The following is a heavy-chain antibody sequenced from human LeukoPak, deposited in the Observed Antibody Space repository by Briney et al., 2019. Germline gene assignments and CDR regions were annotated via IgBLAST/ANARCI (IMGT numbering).Heavy chain of an antibody. CDR2: INHSGST. V-gene: IGHV4-34*01. Sequence: SETLSLTCGVYGGSFSGYYWSWIRQPPGKGLEWIGEINHSGSTNYNPSLKSRVTISVDTSKNQFSLKLSSVTAADTAVYYCARVDCSSTSCYKPDAFDIWGQGTMVTVSS. D-gene: IGHD2-2*02. CDR1: GGSFSGYY. CDR3: ARVDCSSTSCYKPDAFDI. J-gene: IGHJ3*02.